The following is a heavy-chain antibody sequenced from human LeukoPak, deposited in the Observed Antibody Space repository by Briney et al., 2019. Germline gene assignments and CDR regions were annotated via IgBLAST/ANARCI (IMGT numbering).Heavy chain of an antibody. V-gene: IGHV3-20*04. D-gene: IGHD5-12*01. J-gene: IGHJ4*02. CDR2: INRNGIST. CDR3: ARGPSGYYYFED. Sequence: PGGSLRLSCAASGFTFSSYSMNWVRQAPGKGLEWVSGINRNGISTLYADSVKGRFTISRDNAKNSLYLQMNSLRAEDTALYYCARGPSGYYYFEDWGQGTLVTVSS. CDR1: GFTFSSYS.